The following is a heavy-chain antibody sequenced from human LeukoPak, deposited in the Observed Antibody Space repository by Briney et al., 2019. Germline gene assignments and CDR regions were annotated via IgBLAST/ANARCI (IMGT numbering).Heavy chain of an antibody. CDR3: ARDLNWAFDY. CDR2: ISTSRST. CDR1: GFTFSSYS. Sequence: GVSLRLSCAASGFTFSSYSMNWVRQATGKELEWVSYISTSRSTYAESVKGRFTISRDNAKNSLYLQMNSLRAEDTAVYYCARDLNWAFDYWGQGTLVTVSS. D-gene: IGHD3/OR15-3a*01. V-gene: IGHV3-48*01. J-gene: IGHJ4*02.